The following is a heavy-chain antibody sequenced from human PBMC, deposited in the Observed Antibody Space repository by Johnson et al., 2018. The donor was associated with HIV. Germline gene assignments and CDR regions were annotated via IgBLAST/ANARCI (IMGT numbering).Heavy chain of an antibody. V-gene: IGHV3-30-3*01. Sequence: QVQLVESGGGLVQPGRSLRLSCAASGFTFSNFAMHWVRLAPGKGLEWVALMSYDGSNKYYAASVKGRFTISRDNSKNTLYLQLNSLRAEDTAVYYCAGGEQLVHLGAFDIWGQGTMVNVSS. D-gene: IGHD6-13*01. CDR3: AGGEQLVHLGAFDI. CDR2: MSYDGSNK. J-gene: IGHJ3*02. CDR1: GFTFSNFA.